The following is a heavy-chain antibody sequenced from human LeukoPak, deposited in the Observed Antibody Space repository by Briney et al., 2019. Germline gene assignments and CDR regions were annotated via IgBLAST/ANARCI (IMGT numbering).Heavy chain of an antibody. V-gene: IGHV3-7*01. CDR3: ARETPLTDAFDI. Sequence: GGSLRLSCSASGFSFSNYAMYWVRQAPGKGLEWVANIKQGGSEKYYVDSVKGRFTISRDNAKNSLYLQMNSLRAEDTAVYYCARETPLTDAFDIWGQGTMVTVSS. D-gene: IGHD4-23*01. CDR1: GFSFSNYA. CDR2: IKQGGSEK. J-gene: IGHJ3*02.